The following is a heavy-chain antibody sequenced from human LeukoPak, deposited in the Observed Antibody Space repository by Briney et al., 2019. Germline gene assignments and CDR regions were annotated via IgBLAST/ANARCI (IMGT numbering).Heavy chain of an antibody. CDR3: AKYGAREPIAAAGTVDY. D-gene: IGHD6-13*01. Sequence: PGGSLRLSCVASGFTFNNYAMHWVRQAPGKGLEWVAVIPYDGNNKYYADSVKGRFTITRGNSKNTLYLQMNSLRAEDTAVYYCAKYGAREPIAAAGTVDYWGQGTLVTVSS. V-gene: IGHV3-30-3*02. J-gene: IGHJ4*02. CDR2: IPYDGNNK. CDR1: GFTFNNYA.